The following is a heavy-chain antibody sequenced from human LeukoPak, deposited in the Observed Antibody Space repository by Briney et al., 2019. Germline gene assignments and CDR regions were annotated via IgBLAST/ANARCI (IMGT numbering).Heavy chain of an antibody. CDR1: GFTFSNYW. CDR3: ARPSGTYPWFDP. CDR2: INTDGSTT. D-gene: IGHD1-26*01. J-gene: IGHJ5*02. Sequence: PGGSLRLSCAASGFTFSNYWMHWVRRAPGKGLVWVSRINTDGSTTSYADSVKGRFTISRDNGKNTLYLQMNSLRAEDTAVYYFARPSGTYPWFDPWGQGTLVTVSS. V-gene: IGHV3-74*01.